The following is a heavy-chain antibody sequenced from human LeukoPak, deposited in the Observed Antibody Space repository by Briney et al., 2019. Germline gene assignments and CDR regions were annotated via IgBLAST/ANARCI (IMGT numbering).Heavy chain of an antibody. D-gene: IGHD3-10*01. J-gene: IGHJ5*02. CDR3: TRDSGTTGEVKFDP. CDR2: IYGTGTI. Sequence: SETLSLTCGVYGGSFSGYYWSWIRQPAGKGLEWIGRIYGTGTITYNPSLQSRVTMSVDTSKNEFSLKMSSVTAADTAVYYCTRDSGTTGEVKFDPWGQGTLVAVSS. V-gene: IGHV4-4*07. CDR1: GGSFSGYY.